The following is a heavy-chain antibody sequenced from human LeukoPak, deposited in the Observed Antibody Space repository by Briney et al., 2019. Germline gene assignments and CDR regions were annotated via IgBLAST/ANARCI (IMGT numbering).Heavy chain of an antibody. CDR1: GFTFSSYG. Sequence: PGGSLRLSCAASGFTFSSYGMHWVRQAPGKGLEWVAVISYDGSNKYYADSVKGRFTISRDNSKNTLYLQMNSLRAEDTAVYYCAKGTMIGDAPDYWGQGTLVTVSS. CDR2: ISYDGSNK. V-gene: IGHV3-30*18. D-gene: IGHD3-22*01. CDR3: AKGTMIGDAPDY. J-gene: IGHJ4*02.